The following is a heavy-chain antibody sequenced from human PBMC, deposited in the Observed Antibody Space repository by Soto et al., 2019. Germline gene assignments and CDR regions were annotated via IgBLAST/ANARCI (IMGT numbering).Heavy chain of an antibody. CDR2: ISGSGGST. CDR1: GFTFSSYA. J-gene: IGHJ4*02. Sequence: GGSLRLSCAASGFTFSSYAMSWVRQAPGKGLEWVSAISGSGGSTYYADPVKGRFTISRDNSKNTLYLQMNSLRAEDTAVYYCAKAANYDFWSGYLVWGQGTLVTVSS. V-gene: IGHV3-23*01. CDR3: AKAANYDFWSGYLV. D-gene: IGHD3-3*01.